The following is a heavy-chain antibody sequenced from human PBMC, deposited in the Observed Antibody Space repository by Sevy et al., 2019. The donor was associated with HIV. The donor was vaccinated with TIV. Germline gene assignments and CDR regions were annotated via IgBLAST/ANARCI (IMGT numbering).Heavy chain of an antibody. V-gene: IGHV3-73*01. D-gene: IGHD2-8*01. CDR3: GTHCPNGVCS. J-gene: IGHJ4*02. Sequence: GGSLRLSCAASGFNFSASAVHWVRRASGKGLDWVGRIRTKGNNYATAYSVPVKGRFTISRHDSKNTAYLQMNSLKIADTGVYYCGTHCPNGVCSWGQGTLVTVS. CDR1: GFNFSASA. CDR2: IRTKGNNYAT.